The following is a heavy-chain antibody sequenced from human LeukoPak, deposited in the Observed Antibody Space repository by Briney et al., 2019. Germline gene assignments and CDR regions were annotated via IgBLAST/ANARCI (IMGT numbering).Heavy chain of an antibody. D-gene: IGHD2-15*01. V-gene: IGHV4-34*01. CDR3: ASYSSGYCSGGSCPYYYGMDV. CDR1: GGSFSGYY. J-gene: IGHJ6*02. Sequence: SETLSLTCAVYGGSFSGYYWSWIRQPPGKGLEWIGEINHSGSTNYNPSLKSRVTISVDTSKNQFSLKLSSVTAADTAVYYCASYSSGYCSGGSCPYYYGMDVWGQGTTVTVSS. CDR2: INHSGST.